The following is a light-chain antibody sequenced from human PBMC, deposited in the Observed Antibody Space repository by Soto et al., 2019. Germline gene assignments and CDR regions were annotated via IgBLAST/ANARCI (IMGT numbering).Light chain of an antibody. CDR1: QSVSSTY. CDR3: QQYGEWPGA. CDR2: DAS. V-gene: IGKV3-20*01. Sequence: EIVFTQSPGTLSLSTGERATLSCRASQSVSSTYLTWYQQRPGQAPRLLIYDASNRATGIPARFSGSGSGTEFSLTISSLQSEDFAVYSCQQYGEWPGAFGGGTKVDIK. J-gene: IGKJ4*01.